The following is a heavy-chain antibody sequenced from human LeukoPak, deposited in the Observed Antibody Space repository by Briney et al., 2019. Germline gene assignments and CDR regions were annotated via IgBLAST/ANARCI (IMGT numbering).Heavy chain of an antibody. D-gene: IGHD5-18*01. J-gene: IGHJ4*02. V-gene: IGHV4-38-2*02. Sequence: SETLSLTCAVSGYSISSGYYWGWIRQPPGKGLEWIGSIYHSGSTYYNPSLKSRVTISVDTSKNQFSLKLSSVTAADTAAYYCARDERYSYGYGVGYWGQGTLVTVSS. CDR1: GYSISSGYY. CDR2: IYHSGST. CDR3: ARDERYSYGYGVGY.